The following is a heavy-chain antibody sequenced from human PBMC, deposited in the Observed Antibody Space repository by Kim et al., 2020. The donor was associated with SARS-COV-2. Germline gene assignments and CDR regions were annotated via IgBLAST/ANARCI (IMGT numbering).Heavy chain of an antibody. D-gene: IGHD1-26*01. CDR3: ASELSGSYQDIDY. CDR1: GGSVSSGSYY. V-gene: IGHV4-61*01. J-gene: IGHJ4*02. Sequence: SETLSLTCTDSGGSVSSGSYYWSWIRQPPGKGLEWIGYIYYSGSTNYNPSLKSRVTISVDTSKNQFSLKLSSVTAADTAVYYCASELSGSYQDIDYWVQG. CDR2: IYYSGST.